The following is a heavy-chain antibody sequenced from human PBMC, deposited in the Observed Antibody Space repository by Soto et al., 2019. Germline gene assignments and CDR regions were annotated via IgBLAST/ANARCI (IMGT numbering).Heavy chain of an antibody. D-gene: IGHD2-2*01. Sequence: EVQLVESGGGLVQPGGSLRLSCAVSGFTFSSFWMHWVRQAPGEGLVWVSRINTDGSSTSYADSVKGRFTISRDNAKNTLYLQMNSLRVEDTAMYYCAKRVVDTFGLSYWGQGTLVTVSS. J-gene: IGHJ4*02. CDR1: GFTFSSFW. CDR2: INTDGSST. V-gene: IGHV3-74*01. CDR3: AKRVVDTFGLSY.